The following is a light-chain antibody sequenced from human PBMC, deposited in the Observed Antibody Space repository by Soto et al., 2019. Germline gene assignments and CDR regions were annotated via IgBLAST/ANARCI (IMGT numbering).Light chain of an antibody. CDR3: QSYDSSLSGWV. Sequence: QSVLTQPPSVSGAPGQRVTISCTGSSSNIGAGYYVHWYQQLPGTAPKLLISGNSNRPSGVPDRFSGSKSGTSASLAITGLQAEDEADYSCQSYDSSLSGWVFGGGTKLTVL. CDR2: GNS. CDR1: SSNIGAGYY. V-gene: IGLV1-40*01. J-gene: IGLJ3*02.